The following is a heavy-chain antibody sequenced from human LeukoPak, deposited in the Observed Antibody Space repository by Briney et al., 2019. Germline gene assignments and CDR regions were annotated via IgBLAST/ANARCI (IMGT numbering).Heavy chain of an antibody. CDR1: GFTFSSYA. J-gene: IGHJ4*02. V-gene: IGHV3-23*01. CDR3: ATLLVAGRGRFDY. CDR2: ISISGGTT. D-gene: IGHD5-12*01. Sequence: GGSLRLSCAASGFTFSSYAMSWVRQAPGKGLEWVSAISISGGTTYYADSVKGRFTISRDNSKNTLYLQMSSLRAEDTAVYYCATLLVAGRGRFDYWGQGTLVTVSS.